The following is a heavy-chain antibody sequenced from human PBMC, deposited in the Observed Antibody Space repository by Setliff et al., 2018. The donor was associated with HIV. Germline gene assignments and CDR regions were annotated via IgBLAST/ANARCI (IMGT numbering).Heavy chain of an antibody. D-gene: IGHD6-19*01. V-gene: IGHV3-66*01. Sequence: RLSCAVSGFTINNHHMAWVRQAPGQGLEWVSALYNDGSTYYPDSVKGRFTISRDNSKNTLSLQMNRLSADDTAVYFCARDPRGAVAGFDYWGQGTLVTVSS. J-gene: IGHJ4*02. CDR3: ARDPRGAVAGFDY. CDR2: LYNDGST. CDR1: GFTINNHH.